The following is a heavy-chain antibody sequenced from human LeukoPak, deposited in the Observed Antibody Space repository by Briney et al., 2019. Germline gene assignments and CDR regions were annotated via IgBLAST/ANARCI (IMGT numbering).Heavy chain of an antibody. V-gene: IGHV1-2*02. CDR1: RYTFTGYY. J-gene: IGHJ6*03. D-gene: IGHD1-26*01. CDR3: AREATSGSYYYYYYMDV. Sequence: ASVKVSCKASRYTFTGYYMHWVRQAPGQGLEWMGWINPNSGGTNYAQKFQGRVTMTRDTSISTAYMELSRLRSDDTAVYYCAREATSGSYYYYYYMDVWGKGTTVTVSS. CDR2: INPNSGGT.